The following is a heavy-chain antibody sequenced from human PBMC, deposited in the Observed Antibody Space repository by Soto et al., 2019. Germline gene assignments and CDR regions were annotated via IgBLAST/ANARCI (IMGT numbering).Heavy chain of an antibody. CDR3: SRGILV. V-gene: IGHV4-31*03. D-gene: IGHD5-18*01. Sequence: QVQLQESGPGLVKPSQTLSLTCTVSGGSINSGGYCWRWIRQHPGKGLDWIGCISYGGRTSYTPSLKSRVTVSVDTSKNQFALKLTSVTAADTAVYYCSRGILVWGQGALITVSS. J-gene: IGHJ4*02. CDR2: ISYGGRT. CDR1: GGSINSGGYC.